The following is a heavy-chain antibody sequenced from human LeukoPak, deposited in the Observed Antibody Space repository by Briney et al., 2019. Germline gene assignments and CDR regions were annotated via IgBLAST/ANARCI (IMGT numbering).Heavy chain of an antibody. CDR3: ARDVQPHYYDRCDYYGDGFDI. J-gene: IGHJ3*02. D-gene: IGHD3-22*01. CDR2: ISWNGGST. CDR1: GFNFDDYD. V-gene: IGHV3-20*04. Sequence: GGSLRLSCAASGFNFDDYDMSWVRQAPGKGLVWVCRISWNGGSTGYADSVKGRFTISRDNAKNSLFLQMISLRAEDTALYYCARDVQPHYYDRCDYYGDGFDIWGHGTKVTVS.